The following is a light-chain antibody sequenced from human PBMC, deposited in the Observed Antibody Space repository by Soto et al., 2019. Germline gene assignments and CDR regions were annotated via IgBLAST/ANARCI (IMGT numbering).Light chain of an antibody. CDR3: QQYGGSPPAYT. V-gene: IGKV3-20*01. CDR1: QSVDSNY. J-gene: IGKJ2*01. CDR2: ATS. Sequence: EVVLTQSPGPLSLSPGERATLSCRASQSVDSNYLSWFQHKRGQPPRGLVFATSSRAAGTPVRFSGSGSGTNSTLTIARVEPEDFGGYYSQQYGGSPPAYTFGLGTKLEI.